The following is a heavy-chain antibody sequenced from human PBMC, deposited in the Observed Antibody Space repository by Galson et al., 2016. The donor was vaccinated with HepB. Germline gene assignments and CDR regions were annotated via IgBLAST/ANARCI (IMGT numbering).Heavy chain of an antibody. V-gene: IGHV1-2*06. D-gene: IGHD2-2*01. J-gene: IGHJ5*02. Sequence: SVKVSCKASGYTYTDYYVHWVRQAPGLGLEWMGRINSNSGEANYAQRLQGRFTMTRDTSISTTYMEMSRLRSDDTAIYYCVRGDVVVVPAEYNWFDPWGQGTLVTVSS. CDR3: VRGDVVVVPAEYNWFDP. CDR1: GYTYTDYY. CDR2: INSNSGEA.